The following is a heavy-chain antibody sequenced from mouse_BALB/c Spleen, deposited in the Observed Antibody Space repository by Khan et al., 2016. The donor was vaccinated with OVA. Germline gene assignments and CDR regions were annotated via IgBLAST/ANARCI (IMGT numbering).Heavy chain of an antibody. V-gene: IGHV5-17*02. J-gene: IGHJ4*01. D-gene: IGHD1-1*01. CDR3: ASTMIFVCYYWGAMDY. CDR1: GFTFSNFG. Sequence: EVELVESGGGLVQPGGSRKLSCAATGFTFSNFGMHWVRQAPEKGLEWVAYISSGSNTIYYADTVKGRFTISRDNPKNTLFLQMTSLRSGDTAMYYYASTMIFVCYYWGAMDYGVQGTSVTGSS. CDR2: ISSGSNTI.